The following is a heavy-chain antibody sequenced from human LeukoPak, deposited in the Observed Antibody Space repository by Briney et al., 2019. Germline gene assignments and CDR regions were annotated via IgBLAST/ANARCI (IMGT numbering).Heavy chain of an antibody. CDR2: INPNSGGT. D-gene: IGHD6-13*01. Sequence: ASVKVSCKASGYTFTGYYMHWVRQAPGQGLEWMGWINPNSGGTNYAQKFRGWVIMTRDTSISTAYMELSRLRSDDTAVYYCARGPEYSSNWWFDYWGQGTLVTVSS. J-gene: IGHJ4*02. CDR3: ARGPEYSSNWWFDY. V-gene: IGHV1-2*04. CDR1: GYTFTGYY.